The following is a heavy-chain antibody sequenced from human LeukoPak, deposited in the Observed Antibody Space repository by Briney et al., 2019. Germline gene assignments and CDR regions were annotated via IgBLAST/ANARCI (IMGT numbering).Heavy chain of an antibody. V-gene: IGHV3-15*01. CDR3: TSNLYCSTSSCYTLDN. D-gene: IGHD2-2*02. J-gene: IGHJ4*02. CDR1: GFTFSNGG. Sequence: GGSLRPSCAASGFTFSNGGMSWVRRAPGKGREWVGRIKSKSERGTTDYAAPVKGRFTISRDGSTNTVYLHMNSLKTEDTAVYFCTSNLYCSTSSCYTLDNWGQGTLVAVSP. CDR2: IKSKSERGTT.